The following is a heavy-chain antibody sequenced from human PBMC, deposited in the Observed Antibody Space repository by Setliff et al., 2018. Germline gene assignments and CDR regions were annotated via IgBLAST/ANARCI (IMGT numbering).Heavy chain of an antibody. CDR2: IRRKSNGYTT. Sequence: LRLSCAASGFTFSAYYMDWVRQAPGKGLEWVGRIRRKSNGYTTEYGASAKGRFIISRDDTKSSVYLQMNGLRAEDTAQYFCARDSSHFIRVLDSWGQGTLVTVSS. CDR1: GFTFSAYY. J-gene: IGHJ4*02. D-gene: IGHD3-10*01. CDR3: ARDSSHFIRVLDS. V-gene: IGHV3-72*01.